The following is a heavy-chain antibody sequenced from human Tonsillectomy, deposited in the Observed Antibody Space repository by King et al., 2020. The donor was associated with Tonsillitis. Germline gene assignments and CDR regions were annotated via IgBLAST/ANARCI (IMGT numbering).Heavy chain of an antibody. CDR2: IKAHSGDA. J-gene: IGHJ4*01. Sequence: VQLVESGAEVKKPGASVKVSCKASGYTFTGYYLHWVRQAPGQGLEWMGWIKAHSGDANYAQKFQGRVTMTRDTTISTAYMEMSRLISDDTAVYFCAREAMTYDYGFFDYWGQGTLVTVSS. V-gene: IGHV1-2*02. D-gene: IGHD4/OR15-4a*01. CDR3: AREAMTYDYGFFDY. CDR1: GYTFTGYY.